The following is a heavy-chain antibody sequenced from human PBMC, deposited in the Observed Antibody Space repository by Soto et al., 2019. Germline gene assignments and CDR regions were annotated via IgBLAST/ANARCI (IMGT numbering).Heavy chain of an antibody. J-gene: IGHJ4*02. CDR1: RGSVSSQTHF. V-gene: IGHV4-61*01. CDR2: KYYSGIS. D-gene: IGHD1-26*01. Sequence: QVHLQESGTGLLKPSETLSLTCTVTRGSVSSQTHFWTWIRQPPGKGLEWIGYKYYSGISNYNPSLQSLVTISVDTSTNQFSLRLTSVTAADTAVYFCVREDMSGTYYFDAWGQGALVTVSS. CDR3: VREDMSGTYYFDA.